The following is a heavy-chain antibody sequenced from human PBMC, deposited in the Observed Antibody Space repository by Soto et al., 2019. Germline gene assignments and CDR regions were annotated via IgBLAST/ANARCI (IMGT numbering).Heavy chain of an antibody. D-gene: IGHD6-13*01. V-gene: IGHV4-59*01. J-gene: IGHJ4*02. Sequence: QVQPQESGPGLVKPSETLSLTCTVSGGSIRDYYWNWIRQPPGKGLEWIGYMFYSGSTNYNPSLRGRVTMSVDTSKKQFSLKLTSVTAADTGVYFCANLPGTSEDYWGQGTLVTVSS. CDR3: ANLPGTSEDY. CDR1: GGSIRDYY. CDR2: MFYSGST.